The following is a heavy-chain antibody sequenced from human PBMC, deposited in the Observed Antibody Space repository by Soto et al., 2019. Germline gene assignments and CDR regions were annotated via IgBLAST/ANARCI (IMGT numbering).Heavy chain of an antibody. J-gene: IGHJ3*02. CDR3: TSTRPGTNVFDI. CDR1: GITLSNAW. V-gene: IGHV3-15*01. D-gene: IGHD1-1*01. Sequence: EVQLAESGGGLVEPGGSLRLSCAGSGITLSNAWMNWVRQAAGKGLEWVGRIRSKGDGGATEYAAPVKGRFTFSRDASENILFLQMSALKPEDTGVYFCTSTRPGTNVFDIWGPGTMVIVSS. CDR2: IRSKGDGGAT.